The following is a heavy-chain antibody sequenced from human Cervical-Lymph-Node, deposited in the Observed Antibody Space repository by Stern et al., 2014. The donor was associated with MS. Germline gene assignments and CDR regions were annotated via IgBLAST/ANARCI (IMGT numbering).Heavy chain of an antibody. D-gene: IGHD2-2*01. CDR2: IYYSGHP. Sequence: QVQLGESGPRLVKPSQTLSLTCTLSGGSLSSDNYYWTWIRQPPGQGLERIGHIYYSGHPYYNPPLKSRVSITLDSSNKLFSLRLSSVTAADTAVYYCARDHFTTSLDVWGHETTVTVS. CDR3: ARDHFTTSLDV. CDR1: GGSLSSDNYY. J-gene: IGHJ6*02. V-gene: IGHV4-30-4*08.